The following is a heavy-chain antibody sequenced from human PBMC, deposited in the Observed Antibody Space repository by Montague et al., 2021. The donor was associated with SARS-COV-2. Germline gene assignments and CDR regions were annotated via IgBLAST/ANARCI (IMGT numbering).Heavy chain of an antibody. CDR2: IYYSGGT. CDR3: ARPAPVVTGMLRACGGFDA. J-gene: IGHJ5*02. D-gene: IGHD5-18*01. Sequence: SETLSLTCTVSGGSFSSDNYFWGWIRQPPGKGLEWIGSIYYSGGTFYNPSLKSRVTISVDTSRNQFSLRLSSVAAADTAVYYCARPAPVVTGMLRACGGFDAWGQGALVTVSS. CDR1: GGSFSSDNYF. V-gene: IGHV4-39*01.